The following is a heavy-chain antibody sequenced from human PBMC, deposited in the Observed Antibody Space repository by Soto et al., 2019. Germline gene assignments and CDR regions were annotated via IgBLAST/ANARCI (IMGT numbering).Heavy chain of an antibody. CDR3: RSSTSCYDESCVDV. Sequence: PSETLSLTCAVSGYSISSGNYWAWIRQPPGRGLEWIGSLYHIGSTHYNTSLKSRVTISVDTSKNHFSLELSPVTAADTAIYYCRSSTSCYDESCVDVWGQGTMVTVSS. CDR1: GYSISSGNY. J-gene: IGHJ6*02. CDR2: LYHIGST. V-gene: IGHV4-38-2*01. D-gene: IGHD2-2*01.